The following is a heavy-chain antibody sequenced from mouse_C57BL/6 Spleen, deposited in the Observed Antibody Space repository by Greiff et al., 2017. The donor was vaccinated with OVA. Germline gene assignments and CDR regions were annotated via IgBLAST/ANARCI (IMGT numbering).Heavy chain of an antibody. CDR2: IRNKANGYTT. D-gene: IGHD2-1*01. J-gene: IGHJ2*01. CDR3: ARSAYGNLRVGYYFDY. CDR1: GFTFTDYY. Sequence: EVNVVESGGGLVQPGGSLSLSCAASGFTFTDYYMSWVRQPPGKALEWLGFIRNKANGYTTEYSASVKGRFTISRDNSQSILYLQMNALRAEDSATYYCARSAYGNLRVGYYFDYWGQGTTLTVSS. V-gene: IGHV7-3*01.